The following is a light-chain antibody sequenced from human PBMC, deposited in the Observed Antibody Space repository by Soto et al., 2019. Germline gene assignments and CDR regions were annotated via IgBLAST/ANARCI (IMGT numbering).Light chain of an antibody. CDR2: EVS. CDR3: SSYSISTAYL. CDR1: SSDVGGYDY. J-gene: IGLJ1*01. Sequence: QSVLTRPASVSVSPGQSITISCTGTSSDVGGYDYVSWYQLHPGKAPKLMVFEVSNRPSGVSYRFSGSKSGNTASLTISGLQAEDEAGYFCSSYSISTAYLFGTGTKVTVL. V-gene: IGLV2-14*01.